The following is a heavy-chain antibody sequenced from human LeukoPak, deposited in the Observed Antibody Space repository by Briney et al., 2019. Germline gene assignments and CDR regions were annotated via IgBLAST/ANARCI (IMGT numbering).Heavy chain of an antibody. D-gene: IGHD2-8*02. CDR1: GFTFSSYA. Sequence: GGSLRLSCAVSGFTFSSYAMHWVRQAPGKGLEWVAVISYDGSNKYYADSVKGRFTISRDNSKNTLYLQMNSLRAEDTAVYYCARDGLLGYFDYWGQGTLVTVSS. J-gene: IGHJ4*02. V-gene: IGHV3-30-3*01. CDR2: ISYDGSNK. CDR3: ARDGLLGYFDY.